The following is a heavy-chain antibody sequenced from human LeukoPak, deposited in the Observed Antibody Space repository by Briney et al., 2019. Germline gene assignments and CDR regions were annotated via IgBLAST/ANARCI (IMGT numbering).Heavy chain of an antibody. Sequence: GRSLRLSCAASGFTFSSYGMHWVRQAPGKRLEWVALIWYDGSNKYYADSVKGRFTISRDNANNTLYLQMNSLRAEDTAVYYCARSGRGYYDSLDHWGQGDLVTVSS. CDR2: IWYDGSNK. CDR3: ARSGRGYYDSLDH. D-gene: IGHD3-22*01. CDR1: GFTFSSYG. V-gene: IGHV3-33*01. J-gene: IGHJ4*02.